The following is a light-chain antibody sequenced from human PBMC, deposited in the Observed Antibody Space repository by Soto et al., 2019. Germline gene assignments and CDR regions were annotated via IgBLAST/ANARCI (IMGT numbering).Light chain of an antibody. J-gene: IGLJ2*01. CDR2: EVT. V-gene: IGLV2-14*01. Sequence: QSALTQPASVSGSPGQSITISCTGTSSDIGADDFVSWYQHHLDNTPKLIIFEVTYRPSGISHRFSASKSGNTASLTISGLEPEDEAIYYCSSYRRTTFPHVVFGGGTKLTVL. CDR3: SSYRRTTFPHVV. CDR1: SSDIGADDF.